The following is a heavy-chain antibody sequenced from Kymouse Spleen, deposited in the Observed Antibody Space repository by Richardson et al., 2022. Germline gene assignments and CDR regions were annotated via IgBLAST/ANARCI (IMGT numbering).Heavy chain of an antibody. V-gene: IGHV4-34*01. J-gene: IGHJ6*02. CDR1: GGSFSGYY. CDR3: ARGELELPYYYYYYGMDV. Sequence: QVQLQQWGAGLLKPSETLSLTCAVYGGSFSGYYWSWIRQPPGKGLEWIGEINHSGSTNYNPSLKSRVTISVDTSKNQFSLKLSSVTAADTAVYYCARGELELPYYYYYYGMDVWGQGTTVTVSS. CDR2: INHSGST. D-gene: IGHD1-7*01.